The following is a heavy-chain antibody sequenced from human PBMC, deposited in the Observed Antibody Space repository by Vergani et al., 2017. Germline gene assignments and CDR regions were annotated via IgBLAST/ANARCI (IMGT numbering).Heavy chain of an antibody. J-gene: IGHJ3*02. CDR2: IYYSGST. Sequence: QLQLQESGPGLVKPSETLSLTCTVSGGSISSSSYYWGWIRQPPGKGLEWIGSIYYSGSTYYNPSLKSRVTISVDTSKNQFSLKLSSVTAADTAVYYCARLRRGLVVVVAARPIDAFDIWGQGTMVTVSS. CDR1: GGSISSSSYY. V-gene: IGHV4-39*01. D-gene: IGHD2-15*01. CDR3: ARLRRGLVVVVAARPIDAFDI.